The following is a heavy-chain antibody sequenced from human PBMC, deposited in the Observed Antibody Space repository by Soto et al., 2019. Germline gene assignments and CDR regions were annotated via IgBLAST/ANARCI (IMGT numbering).Heavy chain of an antibody. D-gene: IGHD3-22*01. J-gene: IGHJ6*02. CDR1: GYTFTGSY. Sequence: ASVKVSCKASGYTFTGSYMHWVRQAPGQGLEWMGWISPNSGGTNYAQRFQGRVTLTRDTSISTAYMELSRLRTDDTAVYYCARDSPDTSGYYYEGTYYYHYGMDVWGQGTTVTVSS. CDR3: ARDSPDTSGYYYEGTYYYHYGMDV. CDR2: ISPNSGGT. V-gene: IGHV1-2*02.